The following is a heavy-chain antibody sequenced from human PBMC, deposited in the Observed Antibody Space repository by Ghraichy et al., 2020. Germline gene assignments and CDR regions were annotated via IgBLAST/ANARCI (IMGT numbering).Heavy chain of an antibody. J-gene: IGHJ4*02. CDR1: GGSISNSYY. Sequence: SETLSLTCTVSGGSISNSYYWGWIRQPPGKGLEWIGSIYYSGSTFYNPSLNSRVTISLDTSKNQFSLRLSSVTAADTAVYYCARRRKAVALSHIDYWGQGTLVTVSS. CDR2: IYYSGST. CDR3: ARRRKAVALSHIDY. V-gene: IGHV4-39*01. D-gene: IGHD6-19*01.